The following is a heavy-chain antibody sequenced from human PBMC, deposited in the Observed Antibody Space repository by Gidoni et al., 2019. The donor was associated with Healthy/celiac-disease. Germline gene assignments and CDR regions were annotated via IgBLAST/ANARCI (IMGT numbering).Heavy chain of an antibody. CDR2: ISGSGGST. J-gene: IGHJ4*02. CDR3: AKFTAGYSGYDLYYFDY. CDR1: GFIFSSYA. D-gene: IGHD5-12*01. V-gene: IGHV3-23*01. Sequence: EVQLLESGGGLVQPGGSLRLSCAASGFIFSSYALSWVRQAPGKGLEWVSAISGSGGSTYYADSVKGRFTISRDNSKNTLYLQMNSLRAEDTAVYYCAKFTAGYSGYDLYYFDYWGQGTLVTVSS.